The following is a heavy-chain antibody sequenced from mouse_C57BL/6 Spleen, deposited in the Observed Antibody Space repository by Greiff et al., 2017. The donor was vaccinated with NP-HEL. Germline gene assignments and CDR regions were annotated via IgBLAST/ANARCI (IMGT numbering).Heavy chain of an antibody. Sequence: QVQLKESGPELVKPGASVKISCKASGYAFSSSWMNWVKQRPGKGLEWIGRIYPGDGDTNYNGKFKGEATLTADKSSSTAYMQLSSLTSEDSAVYFCARRTTVVPFAYWGQGTLVTVSA. CDR3: ARRTTVVPFAY. D-gene: IGHD1-1*01. CDR1: GYAFSSSW. V-gene: IGHV1-82*01. CDR2: IYPGDGDT. J-gene: IGHJ3*01.